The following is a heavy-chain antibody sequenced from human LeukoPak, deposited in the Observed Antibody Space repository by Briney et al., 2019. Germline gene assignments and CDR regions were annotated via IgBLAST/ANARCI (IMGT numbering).Heavy chain of an antibody. Sequence: GASVKVSCKASGYTFTSYGISWVRQAPGQGLEWMGWISAYNGNTNYAQKLQGRVTMTTDTSTSTAYMELRSLRSDDTAVYYCAGDDLVPAAMRHWFDPWGQGTLVTVSS. V-gene: IGHV1-18*01. D-gene: IGHD2-2*01. CDR2: ISAYNGNT. J-gene: IGHJ5*02. CDR1: GYTFTSYG. CDR3: AGDDLVPAAMRHWFDP.